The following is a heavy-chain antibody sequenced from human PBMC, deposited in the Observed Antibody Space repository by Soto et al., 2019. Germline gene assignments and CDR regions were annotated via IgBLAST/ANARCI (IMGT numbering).Heavy chain of an antibody. V-gene: IGHV3-30*03. D-gene: IGHD6-13*01. CDR3: ATIAAPPAFNI. Sequence: GGPLRLSCAASGFIFSSYGMNWVRQAPGKGLEWVAVISFDGSFKYYADSVKGRFTISRDNSKNTLYLQINSLRTEDTAVYYCATIAAPPAFNIWGQGTMVTVSS. CDR1: GFIFSSYG. J-gene: IGHJ3*02. CDR2: ISFDGSFK.